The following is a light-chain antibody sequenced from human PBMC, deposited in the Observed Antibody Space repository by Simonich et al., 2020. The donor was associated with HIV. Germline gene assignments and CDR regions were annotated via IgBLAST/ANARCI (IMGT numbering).Light chain of an antibody. Sequence: DIVMTQSPDSLAVSLGERATINCKSSQSVLYSSNNKNYLAWYQQKPGQPLKLLIYWASTRESGVPDRFSGSGSGTDFTLTINSLQAEDVAVYYCQQYYITSITFGQGTRLEIK. CDR3: QQYYITSIT. V-gene: IGKV4-1*01. J-gene: IGKJ5*01. CDR1: QSVLYSSNNKNY. CDR2: WAS.